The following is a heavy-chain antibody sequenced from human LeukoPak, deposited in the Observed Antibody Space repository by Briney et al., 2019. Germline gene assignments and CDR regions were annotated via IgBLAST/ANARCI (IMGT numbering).Heavy chain of an antibody. V-gene: IGHV3-66*01. CDR1: GYTFSSHG. D-gene: IGHD6-6*01. CDR2: IYSGGST. J-gene: IGHJ6*03. CDR3: ASGDSSSSYYYYYYMDV. Sequence: GGSLRLSCAASGYTFSSHGLTWVRQAPGKGLEWVSVIYSGGSTYYADSVKGRFTISRDNSKNTLYLQMNSLRAEDTAVYYCASGDSSSSYYYYYYMDVWGKGTTVTVSS.